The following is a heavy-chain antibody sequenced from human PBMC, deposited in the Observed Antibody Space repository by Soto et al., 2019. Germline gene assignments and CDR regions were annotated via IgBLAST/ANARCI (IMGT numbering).Heavy chain of an antibody. D-gene: IGHD4-17*01. J-gene: IGHJ4*02. CDR1: GGSISSYY. CDR2: IYYSGST. V-gene: IGHV4-59*01. CDR3: AREDYGDKQFDY. Sequence: SETLSLTCTVSGGSISSYYWSWIRQPPGKGLEWIGYIYYSGSTNYNPSLKSRVTISVDTSKNQFSLKLSSVTAADTAVYYCAREDYGDKQFDYWGQGTLVTVSS.